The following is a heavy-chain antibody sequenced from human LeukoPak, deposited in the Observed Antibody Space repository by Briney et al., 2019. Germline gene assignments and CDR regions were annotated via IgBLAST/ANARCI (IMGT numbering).Heavy chain of an antibody. Sequence: SETLSLTCTVSGGSISSYYWSWIRQPPGKGLGWIGYIYYSGSTNYNPSLKSRVTISVDTSKNQFSLKLSSVTAADTAVYYCARDDHLGYGDCYFDYWGQGTLVTVSS. CDR3: ARDDHLGYGDCYFDY. CDR2: IYYSGST. D-gene: IGHD4-17*01. J-gene: IGHJ4*02. CDR1: GGSISSYY. V-gene: IGHV4-59*01.